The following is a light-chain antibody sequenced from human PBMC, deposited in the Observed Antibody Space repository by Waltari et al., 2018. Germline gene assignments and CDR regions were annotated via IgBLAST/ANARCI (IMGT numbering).Light chain of an antibody. CDR3: AAWDDSLNGNV. CDR2: SNN. Sequence: QSVLTQPPSASGTPGQRVTISCSGSSSNIGRNTVHWYQQLPGTAPKLLIFSNNQRPSGVPDRFSGSKSGTSASLAISGLQSEDEADYYCAAWDDSLNGNVFGSGTKVTVL. J-gene: IGLJ6*01. V-gene: IGLV1-44*01. CDR1: SSNIGRNT.